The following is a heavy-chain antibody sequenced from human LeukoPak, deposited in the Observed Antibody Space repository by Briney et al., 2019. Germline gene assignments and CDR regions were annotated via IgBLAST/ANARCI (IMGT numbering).Heavy chain of an antibody. CDR3: AKAGAYDSSGYYYYLEC. Sequence: PGGSLRLSCAASGFTFSSFGIHWVRQAPGKGLEWVASISSDGNDKFYVDSVEGRFTISRDNSRSTLYLQMDSLRAEDTAVYYCAKAGAYDSSGYYYYLECWGQGTVVTVSS. CDR1: GFTFSSFG. V-gene: IGHV3-30*18. J-gene: IGHJ4*02. D-gene: IGHD3-22*01. CDR2: ISSDGNDK.